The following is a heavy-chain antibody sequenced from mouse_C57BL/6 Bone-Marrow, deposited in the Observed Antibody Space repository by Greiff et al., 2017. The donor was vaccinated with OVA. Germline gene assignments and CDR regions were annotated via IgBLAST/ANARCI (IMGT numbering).Heavy chain of an antibody. CDR3: AQIAQSYDYGSRGFAY. CDR2: LWWNDDK. V-gene: IGHV8-5*01. J-gene: IGHJ3*01. Sequence: QVTLKVSGPGILQPSQTLSLTCSFSGFSLSTSNMGIGWIRQPSGKGLEWLAHLWWNDDKYYNPSLKSRPTISKDTSNNQVFLKITSVDTADTATYYGAQIAQSYDYGSRGFAYWGQGTLVTVSA. CDR1: GFSLSTSNMG. D-gene: IGHD1-1*01.